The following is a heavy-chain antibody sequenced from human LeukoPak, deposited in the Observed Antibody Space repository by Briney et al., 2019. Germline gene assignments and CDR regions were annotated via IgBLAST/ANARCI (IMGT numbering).Heavy chain of an antibody. CDR3: ARVGGEYVVSDY. D-gene: IGHD3-16*01. Sequence: PGGSLRLSCAGSGFTFRYYSMTGVRQAPGKGLEWVSSISTKSDYIHYADSVKGRFTISRDNANNSVYLQMNSVRAEDTAVYYCARVGGEYVVSDYWGQGTLVAVSS. V-gene: IGHV3-21*01. CDR1: GFTFRYYS. CDR2: ISTKSDYI. J-gene: IGHJ4*02.